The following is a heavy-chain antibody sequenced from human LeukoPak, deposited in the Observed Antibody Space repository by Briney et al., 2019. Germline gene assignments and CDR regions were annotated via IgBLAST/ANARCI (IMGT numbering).Heavy chain of an antibody. V-gene: IGHV3-33*01. D-gene: IGHD3-3*01. CDR3: ARDNLRLYAFDI. CDR1: GFTFSSYG. CDR2: IWYDGSNK. Sequence: PGGSLRLSCAASGFTFSSYGMHWVRQAPGKGLEWVAVIWYDGSNKYYADPVKGRFTISRDNSKNTLYLQMNSLRAEDTAVYYCARDNLRLYAFDIWGQGTMVTVSS. J-gene: IGHJ3*02.